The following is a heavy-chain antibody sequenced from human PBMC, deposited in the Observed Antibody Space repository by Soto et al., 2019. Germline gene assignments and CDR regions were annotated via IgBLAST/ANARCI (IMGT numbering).Heavy chain of an antibody. J-gene: IGHJ6*02. D-gene: IGHD3-3*01. CDR1: GFTFSSYW. V-gene: IGHV3-74*01. Sequence: TGGSLRLSCAASGFTFSSYWMHWVRQLPGKGLVWVSRINSDGSSTSYADSVKGRFTISRDSAKNTLYLQLNSLRAEDTAVYFCAREGYDFWSGYHYYYGMDVWGQGTTVTVSS. CDR2: INSDGSST. CDR3: AREGYDFWSGYHYYYGMDV.